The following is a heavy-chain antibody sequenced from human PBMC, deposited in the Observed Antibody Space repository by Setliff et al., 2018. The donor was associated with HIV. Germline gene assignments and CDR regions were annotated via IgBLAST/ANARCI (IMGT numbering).Heavy chain of an antibody. CDR2: ISGSGGST. CDR1: GFTFNTYA. CDR3: ARERTGSFYDFWSGYLWYFDY. D-gene: IGHD3-3*01. Sequence: GESLKISCAASGFTFNTYAMSWVRQAPGKGLEWVSVISGSGGSTFYADSVKGRFTISRDNSKNTLYLQMNRLRVEDTAVYYCARERTGSFYDFWSGYLWYFDYWGQGTLVTVS. J-gene: IGHJ4*02. V-gene: IGHV3-23*01.